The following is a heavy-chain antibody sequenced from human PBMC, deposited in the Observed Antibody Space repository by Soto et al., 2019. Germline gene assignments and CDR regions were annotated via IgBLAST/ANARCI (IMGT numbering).Heavy chain of an antibody. V-gene: IGHV4-39*01. CDR3: ERRGYSYGYKYYFDY. CDR1: GVYISSSSYY. CDR2: IYYSGST. J-gene: IGHJ4*02. Sequence: SETLSLTCTVSGVYISSSSYYWGWIRQPPGKGLEWIGSIYYSGSTYYNPSLKSRVTISVDTSKNQFSLKLSSVTAADTAVYYCERRGYSYGYKYYFDYWGQGTLVTVSS. D-gene: IGHD5-18*01.